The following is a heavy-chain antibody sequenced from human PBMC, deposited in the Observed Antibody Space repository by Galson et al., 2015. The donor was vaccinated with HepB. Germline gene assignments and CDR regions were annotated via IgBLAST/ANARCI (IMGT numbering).Heavy chain of an antibody. CDR1: GGSISSHY. CDR3: ASGTSGDSDSGYYFLIL. Sequence: ETLSLTCTVSGGSISSHYWSWIRQPAGKGLEWIGRIYSSGSANYNPSLKSRVTMSVDMSKNQISLKLSSVTAADTAVYYCASGTSGDSDSGYYFLILWGQGTLVTVSS. V-gene: IGHV4-4*07. D-gene: IGHD3-22*01. CDR2: IYSSGSA. J-gene: IGHJ4*02.